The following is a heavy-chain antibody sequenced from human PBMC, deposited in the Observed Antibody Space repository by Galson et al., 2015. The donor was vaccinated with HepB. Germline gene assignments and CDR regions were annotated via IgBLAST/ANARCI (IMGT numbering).Heavy chain of an antibody. D-gene: IGHD1-26*01. CDR3: ARGRGVDY. Sequence: SLRLSCAASGFTFSSFWMSWVRQAPGKGLEWVANIKHDGSEKYYVDSVKGRFAISRDNAKNSLYLQINSLRAEDTAVYHCARGRGVDYWGQGTLVTVSS. CDR2: IKHDGSEK. J-gene: IGHJ4*02. V-gene: IGHV3-7*01. CDR1: GFTFSSFW.